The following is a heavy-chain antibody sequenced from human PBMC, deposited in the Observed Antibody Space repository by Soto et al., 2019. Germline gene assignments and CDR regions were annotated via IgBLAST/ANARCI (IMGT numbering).Heavy chain of an antibody. J-gene: IGHJ4*02. CDR3: AKFDLAPYNYTWGNYLFGGHDDF. CDR1: GGSISSGGYY. CDR2: IYYSGST. V-gene: IGHV4-31*03. D-gene: IGHD3-16*02. Sequence: LSLTCTVSGGSISSGGYYWSWIRQHPGKGLEWIGYIYYSGSTYYNPSLKSRVTISVDTSKNQFSLKLSSVTAEDTAVYYCAKFDLAPYNYTWGNYLFGGHDDFWGQGTPVTVSS.